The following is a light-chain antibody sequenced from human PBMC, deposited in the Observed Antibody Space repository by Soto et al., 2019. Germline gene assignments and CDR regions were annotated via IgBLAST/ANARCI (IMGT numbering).Light chain of an antibody. J-gene: IGKJ1*01. Sequence: EIVLTQSPGTLSLSPGERATLSCRASQSVSSSYLAWYQQKPGQAPRLLIYGASSRATGIPDMFSGSGSGTDFTLTISTLEPEDFAVYYCQQYGSSPRTFGPGTKGDIK. CDR1: QSVSSSY. CDR2: GAS. CDR3: QQYGSSPRT. V-gene: IGKV3-20*01.